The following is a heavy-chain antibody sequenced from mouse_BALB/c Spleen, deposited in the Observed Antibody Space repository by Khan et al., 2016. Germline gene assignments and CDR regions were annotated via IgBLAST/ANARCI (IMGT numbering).Heavy chain of an antibody. CDR3: TRRDGWTMDY. V-gene: IGHV5-6*01. CDR1: GFTFSTYG. Sequence: VELVESGGDLVKPGGSLKLSCAASGFTFSTYGMSWVRQTPDKRLEWVATISSGGDYIFSLDRLRGRFPHSRDNARNTLYLQMSSLKSEDTAMYYWTRRDGWTMDYLGQGTSVTVSS. D-gene: IGHD2-3*01. J-gene: IGHJ4*01. CDR2: ISSGGDYI.